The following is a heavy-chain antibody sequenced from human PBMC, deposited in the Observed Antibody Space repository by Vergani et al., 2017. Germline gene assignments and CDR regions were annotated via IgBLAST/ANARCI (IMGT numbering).Heavy chain of an antibody. CDR1: GGSISSGSYY. Sequence: QVQLQESGPGLVKPSQTLSLTCTVSGGSISSGSYYWSWIRQPAGKGLEWIGRIYTSGSTNYNPSLKSRVTLSVATSKIQFSLKLSSVTAADTAVYYCARSVVAAARYAFDIWGQGTMVTVSS. CDR3: ARSVVAAARYAFDI. V-gene: IGHV4-61*02. CDR2: IYTSGST. D-gene: IGHD6-13*01. J-gene: IGHJ3*02.